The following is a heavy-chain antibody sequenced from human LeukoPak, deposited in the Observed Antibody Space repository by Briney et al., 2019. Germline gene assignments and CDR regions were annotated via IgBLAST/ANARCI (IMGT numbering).Heavy chain of an antibody. V-gene: IGHV4-39*02. J-gene: IGHJ4*02. CDR3: AREVAGTPWIDY. CDR2: IYYNGGT. Sequence: NTSETLSLTCTVSGGSISSNSYYWGWIRQPPGKGLEWIGNIYYNGGTYNNPSLKSRVTISVDTSKNQFSLKLNSVTATDTAVYYCAREVAGTPWIDYWGQGTLVTVSS. CDR1: GGSISSNSYY. D-gene: IGHD6-19*01.